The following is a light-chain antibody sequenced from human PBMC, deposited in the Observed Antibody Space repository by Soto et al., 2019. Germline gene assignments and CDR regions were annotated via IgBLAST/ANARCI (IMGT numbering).Light chain of an antibody. CDR1: QSVSSSY. J-gene: IGKJ1*01. CDR3: QQET. V-gene: IGKV3-20*01. CDR2: GAS. Sequence: VLTQSAGTLSLSPGERATLSCRASQSVSSSYLAWYQQKPGQAPRLLIYGASSRATGIPDRFSGSGSGTDFTLTISRLEPEDFAVYYCQQETFGQGTKV.